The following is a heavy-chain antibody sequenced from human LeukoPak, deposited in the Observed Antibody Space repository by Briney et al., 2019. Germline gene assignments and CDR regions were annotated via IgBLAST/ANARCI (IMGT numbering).Heavy chain of an antibody. D-gene: IGHD3-10*01. CDR2: ISYDGSNK. CDR1: GFTFSSYA. Sequence: GRSLRLSCAASGFTFSSYAMHWVRQAPGKGLEWVAVISYDGSNKYYADSVKGRFTISRGNSKNTLYLQMNSLRAEDTAVYYCARARFGGRPHYYYGMDVWGQGTTVTISS. J-gene: IGHJ6*02. V-gene: IGHV3-30-3*01. CDR3: ARARFGGRPHYYYGMDV.